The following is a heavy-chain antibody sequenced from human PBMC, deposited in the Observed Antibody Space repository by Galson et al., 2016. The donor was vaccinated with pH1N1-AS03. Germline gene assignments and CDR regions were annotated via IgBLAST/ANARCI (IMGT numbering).Heavy chain of an antibody. V-gene: IGHV3-74*01. J-gene: IGHJ4*02. D-gene: IGHD4-17*01. CDR3: GSSDYGDPIEF. Sequence: SLRLSCAASGFTFSSNWMHWVRQAPGKGLVWVSRIISDGRSTSYANSVKGRFTVSRDNARNILYLEMNSLRVEDTAIYYCGSSDYGDPIEFWGQGALVTVSS. CDR2: IISDGRST. CDR1: GFTFSSNW.